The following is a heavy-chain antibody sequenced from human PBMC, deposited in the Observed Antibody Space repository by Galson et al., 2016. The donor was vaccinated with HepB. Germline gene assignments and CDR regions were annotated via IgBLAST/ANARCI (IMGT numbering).Heavy chain of an antibody. CDR1: GYSFTNHW. J-gene: IGHJ6*02. Sequence: QSGAEVKKPGQPLKISCAGSGYSFTNHWVNWVRQMPGEGLEWMGTIHPGNSEAIYSPSFQGQVTISADKSMNTAYLQWSSLRASDTAIYYCARHGKTGDSLNYGLDVWGQGTTVIVSS. V-gene: IGHV5-51*01. CDR3: ARHGKTGDSLNYGLDV. CDR2: IHPGNSEA. D-gene: IGHD1-1*01.